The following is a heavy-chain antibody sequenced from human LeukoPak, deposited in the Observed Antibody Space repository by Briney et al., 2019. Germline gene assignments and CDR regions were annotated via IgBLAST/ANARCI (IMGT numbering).Heavy chain of an antibody. CDR2: INTNTGNP. V-gene: IGHV7-4-1*02. J-gene: IGHJ4*02. Sequence: GASVKVSCEASGYTFTSYAMNWVRQAPGQGLEWMGWINTNTGNPTYAQGFTGRFVFSLDTSVSTAYLQISSLKAEDTAVYYCAREYSHMVRGAIVGYYFDYWGQGTLVTVSS. D-gene: IGHD3-10*01. CDR3: AREYSHMVRGAIVGYYFDY. CDR1: GYTFTSYA.